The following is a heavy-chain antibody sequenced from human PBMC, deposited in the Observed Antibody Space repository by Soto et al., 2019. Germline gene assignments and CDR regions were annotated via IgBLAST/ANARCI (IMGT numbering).Heavy chain of an antibody. CDR2: ISGSGASI. J-gene: IGHJ4*02. V-gene: IGHV3-23*01. CDR3: AKDGLGSCTGGTCYGSDY. D-gene: IGHD2-15*01. CDR1: GFTFSSYV. Sequence: EVQLLESGGNLVQPGGSLRLSCAASGFTFSSYVMSWVRQAPGKGLELVSTISGSGASIYDADSVKGRFTISRDNSKNTVYLQMNSLRAEDTAVYYCAKDGLGSCTGGTCYGSDYWGQGTLVTVSS.